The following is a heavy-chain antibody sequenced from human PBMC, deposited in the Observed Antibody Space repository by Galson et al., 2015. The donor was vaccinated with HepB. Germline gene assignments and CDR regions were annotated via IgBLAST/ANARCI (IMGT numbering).Heavy chain of an antibody. CDR1: GGTFSSYT. CDR3: ARDLLDCSSTSCYYSGNFEI. CDR2: IIPILGIA. J-gene: IGHJ3*02. D-gene: IGHD2-2*01. V-gene: IGHV1-69*04. Sequence: SVMVSCKASGGTFSSYTISWVRQAPGQGLEWMGRIIPILGIANYAQKFQGRVTITADKSTSTAYMELSSLRSEDTAVYYCARDLLDCSSTSCYYSGNFEIWGQGTMVTVSS.